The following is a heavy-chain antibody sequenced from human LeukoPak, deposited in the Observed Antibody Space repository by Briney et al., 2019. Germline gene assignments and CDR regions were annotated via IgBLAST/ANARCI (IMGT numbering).Heavy chain of an antibody. V-gene: IGHV3-23*01. J-gene: IGHJ4*02. Sequence: RGSLRLSCAASGFTFSSYAMSRVRQAPGKGLEWDSAISGSGGSTYYADSVKDRFTISRDNSKNTLYLQMNSLRAEDTAVYYCAKVFYSSRPYHFDYWGQGTLVTVSS. CDR3: AKVFYSSRPYHFDY. CDR2: ISGSGGST. CDR1: GFTFSSYA. D-gene: IGHD6-13*01.